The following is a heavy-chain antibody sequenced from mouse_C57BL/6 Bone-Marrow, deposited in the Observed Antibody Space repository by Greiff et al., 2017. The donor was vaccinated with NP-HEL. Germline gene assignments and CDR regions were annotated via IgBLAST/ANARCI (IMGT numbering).Heavy chain of an antibody. V-gene: IGHV1-64*01. D-gene: IGHD3-2*02. CDR1: GYTFTSYW. CDR2: IHPNSGST. Sequence: QVQLQQPGAELVKPGASVKLSCKASGYTFTSYWMHWVKQRPGQGLEWIGMIHPNSGSTNYNEKFKSKATLTVDKSSSTAYMQLSSLTAEDSAVYYCARTGSSCSAWFAYWGQGTLVTVSA. CDR3: ARTGSSCSAWFAY. J-gene: IGHJ3*01.